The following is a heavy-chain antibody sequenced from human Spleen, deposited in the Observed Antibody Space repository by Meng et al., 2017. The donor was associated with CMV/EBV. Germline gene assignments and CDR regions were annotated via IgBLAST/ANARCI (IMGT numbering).Heavy chain of an antibody. Sequence: FSGYYWSWIRQPTGKGLEWIGEINHSGSTNYNPSLKSRVTISVDTSKNQFSLKLSSVTAADTAVYYCARAVKQRYCSSTSCYRGQDYWGQGTLVTVSS. CDR2: INHSGST. CDR1: FSGYY. D-gene: IGHD2-2*02. CDR3: ARAVKQRYCSSTSCYRGQDY. J-gene: IGHJ4*02. V-gene: IGHV4-34*01.